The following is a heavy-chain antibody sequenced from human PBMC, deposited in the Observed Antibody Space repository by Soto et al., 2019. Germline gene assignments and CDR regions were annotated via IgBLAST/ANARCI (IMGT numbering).Heavy chain of an antibody. J-gene: IGHJ6*02. CDR3: ARPGITGTMSYYYYGMDV. CDR2: IIPIFGTA. CDR1: GGTFSSYA. D-gene: IGHD1-7*01. Sequence: SVKVSCKASGGTFSSYAISWVQQAPGQGLEWMGGIIPIFGTANYAQKFQGRVTITADESTSTAYMELSSLRSEDTAVYYCARPGITGTMSYYYYGMDVWGQGTTVTVSS. V-gene: IGHV1-69*13.